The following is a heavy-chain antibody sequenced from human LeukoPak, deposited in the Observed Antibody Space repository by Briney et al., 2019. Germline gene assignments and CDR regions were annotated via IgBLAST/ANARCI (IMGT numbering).Heavy chain of an antibody. J-gene: IGHJ3*02. Sequence: GGSLRLSCAASGFTFSNYAMSWVRQAPGKGLEWVSTVSNSGGSTFYADSVKGRFTISRDNSKNTLYLQMNSLRAEDTAVYYCARDQQQHDAFDIWGQGTMVTVSS. CDR1: GFTFSNYA. CDR2: VSNSGGST. V-gene: IGHV3-23*01. D-gene: IGHD6-13*01. CDR3: ARDQQQHDAFDI.